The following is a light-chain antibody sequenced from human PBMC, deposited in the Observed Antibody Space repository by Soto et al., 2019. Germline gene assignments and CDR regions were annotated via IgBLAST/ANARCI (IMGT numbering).Light chain of an antibody. J-gene: IGKJ4*01. V-gene: IGKV1-33*01. CDR1: QDISNF. CDR3: QQYKSLPLT. CDR2: DAS. Sequence: DIQMTQSPSSLSASVGDRVTITCQASQDISNFLNWYRQKPGEAPNLLIYDASTLEAGAPFRFTGSGSGSYFSFTISSLQPEDVATYYCQQYKSLPLTFGGGTKVDIK.